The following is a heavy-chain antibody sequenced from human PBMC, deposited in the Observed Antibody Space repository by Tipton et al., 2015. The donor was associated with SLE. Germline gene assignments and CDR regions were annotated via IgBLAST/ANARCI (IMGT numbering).Heavy chain of an antibody. V-gene: IGHV4-61*09. Sequence: LRLSCTVSGGSISSGSYYWSWIRQPAGKGLEWIGHIYTSGSTNYNPSLKSRVTISVDTSKNQFSLKLSSVTAADTAVYYCARDSGGVVITPDYWGQGTLVTVSS. CDR2: IYTSGST. CDR1: GGSISSGSYY. CDR3: ARDSGGVVITPDY. D-gene: IGHD3-3*01. J-gene: IGHJ4*02.